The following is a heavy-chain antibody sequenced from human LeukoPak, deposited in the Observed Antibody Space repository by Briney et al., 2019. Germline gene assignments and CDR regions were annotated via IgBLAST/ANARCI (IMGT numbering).Heavy chain of an antibody. Sequence: SETLSLTCTVSGGSISSGSYFWRWIRQPAGKGLEWIGRIYTSGSTNYNPSLKSRVTISVDTSKNHFSLKLSSVTAADTAVYYCARGGSGWNYSYYSMDVWGKGTTVTLSS. CDR1: GGSISSGSYF. J-gene: IGHJ6*03. CDR3: ARGGSGWNYSYYSMDV. D-gene: IGHD6-19*01. V-gene: IGHV4-61*02. CDR2: IYTSGST.